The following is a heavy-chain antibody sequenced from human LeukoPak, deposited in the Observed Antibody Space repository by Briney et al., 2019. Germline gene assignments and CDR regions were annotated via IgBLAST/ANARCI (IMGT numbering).Heavy chain of an antibody. Sequence: ASVKVSCKASGGTFSSHAISWVRQAPGQGLEWMGGIIPIFGTANYAQKFQGRVTITTDESTSTAYMELSSLRSEDTAVYYCARGVYDSSGYQRDYWGQGTLVTVSS. J-gene: IGHJ4*02. CDR2: IIPIFGTA. V-gene: IGHV1-69*05. CDR1: GGTFSSHA. CDR3: ARGVYDSSGYQRDY. D-gene: IGHD3-22*01.